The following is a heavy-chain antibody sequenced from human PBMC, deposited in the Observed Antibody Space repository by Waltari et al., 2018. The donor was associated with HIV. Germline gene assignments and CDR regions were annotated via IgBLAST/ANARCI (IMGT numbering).Heavy chain of an antibody. CDR1: GFTFSSYA. CDR3: AKSGSMVVTPGDAFDI. CDR2: ISGSGGST. J-gene: IGHJ3*02. V-gene: IGHV3-23*01. Sequence: EVQLLESGGGLVQPGGSLRLSCAASGFTFSSYAMSGVRRAPGKGREWVSAISGSGGSTYYADSVKGRFTISRDNSKNTLYLQMNSLRAEDTAVYYCAKSGSMVVTPGDAFDIWGQGTMVTVSS. D-gene: IGHD2-21*02.